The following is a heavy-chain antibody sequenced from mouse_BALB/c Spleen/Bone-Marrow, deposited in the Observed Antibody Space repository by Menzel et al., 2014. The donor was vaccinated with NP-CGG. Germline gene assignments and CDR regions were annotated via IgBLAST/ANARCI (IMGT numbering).Heavy chain of an antibody. CDR2: IYGGSGTT. Sequence: LEESGGRLVTPGTPLTLTCTAAGFSLSSYEVGWVRQAPGKGLEWIGIIYGGSGTTYYATWAKGRFTISRTSTTVDLQITSPTTEDTATYFCTRDGSSGGWDLDLWGQGTLVTVSS. CDR3: TRDGSSGGWDLDL. D-gene: IGHD1-1*01. J-gene: IGHJ3*01. V-gene: IGHV5-9*04. CDR1: GFSLSSYE.